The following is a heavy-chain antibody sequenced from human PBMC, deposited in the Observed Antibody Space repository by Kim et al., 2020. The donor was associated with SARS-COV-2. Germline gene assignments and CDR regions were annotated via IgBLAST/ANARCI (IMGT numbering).Heavy chain of an antibody. CDR3: AAQSGSYFVLFDF. CDR2: IYYSGST. Sequence: SETLSLTCSVSGGPISSYYWSWIRQSPGKGLEWIGFIYYSGSTSYNPSLKSRVTISLDTSRNQFSLKLRSVTAADTAVYFCAAQSGSYFVLFDFWGQGTLVTVSS. V-gene: IGHV4-59*01. D-gene: IGHD1-26*01. CDR1: GGPISSYY. J-gene: IGHJ4*02.